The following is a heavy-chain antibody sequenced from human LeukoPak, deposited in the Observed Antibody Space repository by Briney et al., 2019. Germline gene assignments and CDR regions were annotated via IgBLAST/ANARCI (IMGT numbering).Heavy chain of an antibody. CDR1: GFSFSDYF. CDR3: ARTLGVSWFDP. Sequence: GGSLRLSCAASGFSFSDYFMSWIRQAPGQGLERISYISNSGITISYSDSVRGRFTISRDNTKNIVYLQMNSLRAEDTARYYCARTLGVSWFDPWGQGTLVTVSS. CDR2: ISNSGITI. D-gene: IGHD3-10*01. J-gene: IGHJ5*02. V-gene: IGHV3-11*01.